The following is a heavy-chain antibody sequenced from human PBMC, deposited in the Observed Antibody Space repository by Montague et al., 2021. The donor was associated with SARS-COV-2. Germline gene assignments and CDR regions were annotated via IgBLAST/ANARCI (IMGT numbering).Heavy chain of an antibody. CDR3: ARHYSATLPAVY. Sequence: SETLSLTCTVSGGSRSSFSWRRIGRPPGKGLEWIGYISDSGSTNYNPSLTSRVTMSVDTSKNQFSLKVNSVTAADTAVYYCARHYSATLPAVYWGQGTLVTVSS. CDR2: ISDSGST. CDR1: GGSRSSFS. D-gene: IGHD2-15*01. J-gene: IGHJ4*02. V-gene: IGHV4-59*08.